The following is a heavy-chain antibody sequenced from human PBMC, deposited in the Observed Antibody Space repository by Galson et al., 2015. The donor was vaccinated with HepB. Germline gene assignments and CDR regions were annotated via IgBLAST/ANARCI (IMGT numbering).Heavy chain of an antibody. CDR2: IRGKADRYAT. CDR1: GLSFSGSV. V-gene: IGHV3-73*01. D-gene: IGHD3/OR15-3a*01. Sequence: SLRLSCAASGLSFSGSVMHWVRQASGKGLEWVGHIRGKADRYATGYAASVKGRFTISRDDSQNTAYLQMSSLKTDDTAVYYCSTQMPGTGSLQYWGQGTLVTVSS. J-gene: IGHJ4*02. CDR3: STQMPGTGSLQY.